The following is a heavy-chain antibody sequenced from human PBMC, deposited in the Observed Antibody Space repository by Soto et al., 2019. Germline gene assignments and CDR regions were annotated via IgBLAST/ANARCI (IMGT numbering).Heavy chain of an antibody. CDR1: GFTFSDYY. Sequence: GGSLRLSCAASGFTFSDYYMSWIRQAPGKGLEWVSYISSSGSYTNYADSVKGRFTISRDNAKNSLYLQMNSLRAEDTAVYYCARGPYSSSWDYFDYWGQGTLVTVS. D-gene: IGHD6-13*01. V-gene: IGHV3-11*05. CDR2: ISSSGSYT. CDR3: ARGPYSSSWDYFDY. J-gene: IGHJ4*02.